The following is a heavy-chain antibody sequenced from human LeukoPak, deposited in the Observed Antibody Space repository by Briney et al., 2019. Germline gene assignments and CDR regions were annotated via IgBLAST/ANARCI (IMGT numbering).Heavy chain of an antibody. V-gene: IGHV3-53*01. CDR1: GFTVSSNY. CDR3: ARVRYYDSSGYYYEPDYFDY. Sequence: GGSLRLSCAASGFTVSSNYMGWVRQAPGKGLEWVSVTYSGGSTYYADSVKGRFTISRDNSKNTLYLQMNSLRAEDTAVYYCARVRYYDSSGYYYEPDYFDYWGQGTLVTVSS. CDR2: TYSGGST. J-gene: IGHJ4*02. D-gene: IGHD3-22*01.